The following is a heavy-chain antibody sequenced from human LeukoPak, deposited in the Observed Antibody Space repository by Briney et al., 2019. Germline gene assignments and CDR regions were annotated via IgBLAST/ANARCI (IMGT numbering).Heavy chain of an antibody. CDR2: ISWNSGSI. V-gene: IGHV3-9*01. CDR1: GFTFDDYA. Sequence: GGSLRLSCAASGFTFDDYAMHWVRQAPGKGLEWVSGISWNSGSIGYADSVKGRFTISRDNAKNSLYLQMNSLRAEDTALYYCAKDISHGSGRLVYYFDYWGQGTLVTVSS. J-gene: IGHJ4*02. D-gene: IGHD3-10*01. CDR3: AKDISHGSGRLVYYFDY.